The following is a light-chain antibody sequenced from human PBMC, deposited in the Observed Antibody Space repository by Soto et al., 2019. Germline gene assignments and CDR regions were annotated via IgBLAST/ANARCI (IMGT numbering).Light chain of an antibody. CDR1: QSISKY. J-gene: IGKJ4*01. V-gene: IGKV1-39*01. CDR2: AAS. Sequence: IQLTHSPSSLSASVVDTVTITFRASQSISKYLTWYQQKPGKAPNLLIYAASSLQSGVPSRFSGSGSATDFTLTISSLQPEDFATYYCQKFYNSPLNFGGGTKVDIK. CDR3: QKFYNSPLN.